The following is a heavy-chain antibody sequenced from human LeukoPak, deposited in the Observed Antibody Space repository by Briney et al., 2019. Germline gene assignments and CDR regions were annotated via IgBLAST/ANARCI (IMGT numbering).Heavy chain of an antibody. V-gene: IGHV3-23*01. CDR3: ARRGVVIRVIDS. Sequence: PGGSLRLPCAVSGITLSNYGMSWVRQAPGKGLEWVAGISDSGGSTNYADSVKGRFTISRDNPKNTLYLQMNSLRAEDTAVYFCARRGVVIRVIDSWGQGALVTVSS. J-gene: IGHJ4*02. CDR1: GITLSNYG. CDR2: ISDSGGST. D-gene: IGHD3-10*01.